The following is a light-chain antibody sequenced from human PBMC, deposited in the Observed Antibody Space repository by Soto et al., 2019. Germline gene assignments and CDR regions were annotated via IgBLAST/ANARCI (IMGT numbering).Light chain of an antibody. V-gene: IGKV1-5*01. CDR3: HQYDTYS. CDR1: QSISSW. Sequence: EIQMTQSPASRSASVGDRVTITCRASQSISSWLAWYQQKPGKAPKLLIYDVSSLESGLPSRFSGSRSGTEFTLTISSLQPDDVATYFCHQYDTYSFGQGTKVDTK. J-gene: IGKJ1*01. CDR2: DVS.